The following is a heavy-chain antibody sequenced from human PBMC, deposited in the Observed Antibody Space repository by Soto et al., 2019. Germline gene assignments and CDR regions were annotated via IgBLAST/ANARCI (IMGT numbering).Heavy chain of an antibody. Sequence: QVQLVQSGAEVKKPGASVKVSCKASGYTFTSYGISWVRQAPGQGLEWLGWISAYNGNTNYAQKLQGRVTMTTDTSTSTAYMELRSLRSDDKAVYYCARANYYGSGSYIWMDVWGQGTTVTVSS. V-gene: IGHV1-18*04. CDR2: ISAYNGNT. D-gene: IGHD3-10*01. CDR3: ARANYYGSGSYIWMDV. J-gene: IGHJ6*02. CDR1: GYTFTSYG.